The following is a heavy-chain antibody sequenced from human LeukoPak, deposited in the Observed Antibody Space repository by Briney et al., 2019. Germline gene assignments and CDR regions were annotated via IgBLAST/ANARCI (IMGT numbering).Heavy chain of an antibody. D-gene: IGHD1-26*01. Sequence: GGSLRLSCAASGFTFSSYDMHWVRQATGKGREWVSAIGSAGDTYYPGSVKGRFTISRENAKNSLYLHMNSLRAGDTAVYYCARAIVGATLDYWGQGTLVTVSS. V-gene: IGHV3-13*04. J-gene: IGHJ4*02. CDR1: GFTFSSYD. CDR2: IGSAGDT. CDR3: ARAIVGATLDY.